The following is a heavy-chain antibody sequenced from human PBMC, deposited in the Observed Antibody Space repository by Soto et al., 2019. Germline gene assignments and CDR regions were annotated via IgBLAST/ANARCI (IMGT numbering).Heavy chain of an antibody. J-gene: IGHJ4*02. D-gene: IGHD3-10*01. Sequence: GGSLRLSCAASGFTFSNAWMSWVRQAPGKGLEWVGRIKSKTDGGTTDYAAPVKGRFTISRDDSKNKLYLQMNSLKTEDTAVYYCTTLTMVRGVIPLPYYFDYWGQGTLVTVSS. CDR1: GFTFSNAW. V-gene: IGHV3-15*01. CDR3: TTLTMVRGVIPLPYYFDY. CDR2: IKSKTDGGTT.